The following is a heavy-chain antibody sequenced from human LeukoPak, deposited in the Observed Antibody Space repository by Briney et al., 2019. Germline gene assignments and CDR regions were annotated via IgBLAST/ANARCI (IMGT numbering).Heavy chain of an antibody. D-gene: IGHD3-10*01. CDR2: ISYDGSNK. CDR3: ARVIPMVRGPNLPDY. J-gene: IGHJ4*02. Sequence: GGSLRLSCAASGFTFSSYAMHWVCQAPGKGLEWVAVISYDGSNKDYADSVKGRFTISRDNSKNTLYLQMNSLRAEDTAVYYCARVIPMVRGPNLPDYWGQGTLVTVSS. CDR1: GFTFSSYA. V-gene: IGHV3-30*04.